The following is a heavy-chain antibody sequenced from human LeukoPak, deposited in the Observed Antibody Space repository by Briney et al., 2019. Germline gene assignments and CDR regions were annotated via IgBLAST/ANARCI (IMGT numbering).Heavy chain of an antibody. J-gene: IGHJ4*02. V-gene: IGHV3-23*01. Sequence: GGSLRLSCAASGFTFSSYAMSWVRQAPGKGREWVSAISGSGGSTYYADSVKGRFTISRDNSKNTLYLQMNSLRAEDTAVYYCAKSASLRYFDWLLFGGYFDYWGQGTLVTVSS. D-gene: IGHD3-9*01. CDR2: ISGSGGST. CDR1: GFTFSSYA. CDR3: AKSASLRYFDWLLFGGYFDY.